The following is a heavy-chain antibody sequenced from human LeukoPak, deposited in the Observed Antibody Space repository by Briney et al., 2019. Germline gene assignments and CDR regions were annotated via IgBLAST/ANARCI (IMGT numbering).Heavy chain of an antibody. CDR1: GYSISSGYY. J-gene: IGHJ4*02. CDR3: ASVWIASGTYYDDRGAFDY. Sequence: SETLSLTCTVSGYSISSGYYWGWIRQPPGKGLEWIGNSYHSGNTYYNPSLRGRVTISLDTSKNQFSLKLSSVTAADTAVYYCASVWIASGTYYDDRGAFDYWGQGTLVTVSS. D-gene: IGHD1-26*01. CDR2: SYHSGNT. V-gene: IGHV4-38-2*02.